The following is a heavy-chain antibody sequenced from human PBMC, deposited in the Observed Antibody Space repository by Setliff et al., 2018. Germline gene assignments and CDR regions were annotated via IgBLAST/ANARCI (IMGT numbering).Heavy chain of an antibody. CDR2: INPNSGGT. J-gene: IGHJ5*02. V-gene: IGHV1-2*02. D-gene: IGHD3-22*01. Sequence: GASVKVSCKASGYTFTGYYMHWVRQAPGQGLEWMGWINPNSGGTNYAQKFQGRVTMTRDTSISTAYVELSRLRSDDTAVYYCARVAPHYYDSSGTNWFDPWGQGTLVTVSS. CDR3: ARVAPHYYDSSGTNWFDP. CDR1: GYTFTGYY.